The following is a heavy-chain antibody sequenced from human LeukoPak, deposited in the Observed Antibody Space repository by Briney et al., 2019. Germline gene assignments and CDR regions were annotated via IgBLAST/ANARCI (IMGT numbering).Heavy chain of an antibody. D-gene: IGHD2-8*01. Sequence: SETLSLTCAVYSGSFSGYSWSWIRQSPGRGLEWIGEINHSRGTKYNPSLKSRVTISIDTSKNQFSLNLSSVTAADTAVYYCAREWSYYYYYMGVWGKGTTVTVSS. V-gene: IGHV4-34*01. CDR3: AREWSYYYYYMGV. CDR1: SGSFSGYS. J-gene: IGHJ6*03. CDR2: INHSRGT.